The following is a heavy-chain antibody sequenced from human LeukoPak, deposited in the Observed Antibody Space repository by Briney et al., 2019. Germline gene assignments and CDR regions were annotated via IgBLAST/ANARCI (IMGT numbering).Heavy chain of an antibody. J-gene: IGHJ4*02. V-gene: IGHV4-61*02. Sequence: PSQTLSLTCTVSGGSISSGSYYWSWIRQPAGKGLEWIERIYTSGSTNYNPSLKSRVTISVDTSKNQFSLKLSSVTAADTAVYYCARDQVGATKGGYFDYWGQGTLVTVSS. D-gene: IGHD1-26*01. CDR2: IYTSGST. CDR3: ARDQVGATKGGYFDY. CDR1: GGSISSGSYY.